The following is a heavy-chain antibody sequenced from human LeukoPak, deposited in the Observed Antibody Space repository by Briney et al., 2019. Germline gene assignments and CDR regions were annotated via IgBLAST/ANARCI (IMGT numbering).Heavy chain of an antibody. J-gene: IGHJ6*03. CDR1: GGSMSSYY. CDR3: AREGGYDFDYYYMDV. D-gene: IGHD5-12*01. V-gene: IGHV4-59*12. CDR2: IYHSGSS. Sequence: PSETLSLTCTVSGGSMSSYYWSWIRQPPGKGLEWIGYIYHSGSSYYNPSLKSRVTISVDRSKNQFSLKLSSVTAADTAVYYCAREGGYDFDYYYMDVWGKGTTVTVSS.